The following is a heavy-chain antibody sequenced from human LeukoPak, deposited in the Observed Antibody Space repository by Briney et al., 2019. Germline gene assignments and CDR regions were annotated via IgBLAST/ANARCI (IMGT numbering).Heavy chain of an antibody. J-gene: IGHJ4*02. Sequence: GGSLRLSCAVSGFTFSSNWMSWVRQAPGKGLGWVANIKQDGSEKYYVDSMKGRFTISRDNAKNSLYLQMNSLRAEDTAVYYCARVARVGGGYGYNSGLFDYWGQGTLVTVSS. CDR2: IKQDGSEK. CDR3: ARVARVGGGYGYNSGLFDY. V-gene: IGHV3-7*01. D-gene: IGHD5-24*01. CDR1: GFTFSSNW.